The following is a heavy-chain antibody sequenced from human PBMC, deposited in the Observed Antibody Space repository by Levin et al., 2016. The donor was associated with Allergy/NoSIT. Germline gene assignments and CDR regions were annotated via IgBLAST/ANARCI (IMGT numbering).Heavy chain of an antibody. CDR3: ARDVRGWYNWFDP. D-gene: IGHD6-19*01. CDR2: IKQDGSEK. V-gene: IGHV3-7*01. J-gene: IGHJ5*02. Sequence: WIRQPPGKGLEWVANIKQDGSEKYYVDSVKGRFTISRDNAKNSLYLQMNSLRAEDTAVYYCARDVRGWYNWFDPWGQGTLVTVSS.